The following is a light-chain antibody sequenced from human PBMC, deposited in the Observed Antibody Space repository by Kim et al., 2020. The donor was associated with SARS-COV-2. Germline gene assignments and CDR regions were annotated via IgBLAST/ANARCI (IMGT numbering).Light chain of an antibody. CDR1: MSDIGSNY. CDR3: ASWDDGLSGPV. V-gene: IGLV1-44*01. CDR2: SND. Sequence: GERVTISCSGGMSDIGSNYVNWYQQLPETSPRLLIYSNDKRPSGVPGRFSGSRSGTSASLAISGLQSDDEADYFCASWDDGLSGPVFGGGTQLTVL. J-gene: IGLJ2*01.